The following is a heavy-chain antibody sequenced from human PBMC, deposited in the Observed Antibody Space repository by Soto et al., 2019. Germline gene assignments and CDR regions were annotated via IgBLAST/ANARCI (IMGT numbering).Heavy chain of an antibody. CDR2: IWYDGSNK. J-gene: IGHJ6*03. CDR1: GFTFSSHG. Sequence: GGSLRLSCAAPGFTFSSHGMHWVRQAPGNGLEWVAVIWYDGSNKYYADSVKGRFTISRDNSKSTLYLQMSSLRAEDTAVYFCARGVGNYYYYMDVWGKGTTVTVSS. V-gene: IGHV3-33*01. CDR3: ARGVGNYYYYMDV.